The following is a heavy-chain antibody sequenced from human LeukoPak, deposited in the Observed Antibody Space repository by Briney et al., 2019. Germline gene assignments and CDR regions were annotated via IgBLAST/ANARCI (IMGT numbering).Heavy chain of an antibody. J-gene: IGHJ3*02. V-gene: IGHV3-74*01. CDR1: GSGLSISW. CDR3: ARVRTAYCGGDCSDAFDI. CDR2: INSDGSST. Sequence: GGSLRLSCAASGSGLSISWMTWVGQAPGKGLVWVSRINSDGSSTRYADSVKGRFTISRDNAKNTLYLQMNSLRAEDTAVYYCARVRTAYCGGDCSDAFDIWGQGTMVTVSS. D-gene: IGHD2-21*02.